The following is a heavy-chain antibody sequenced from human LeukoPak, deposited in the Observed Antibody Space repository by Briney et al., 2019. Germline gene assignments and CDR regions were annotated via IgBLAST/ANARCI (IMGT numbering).Heavy chain of an antibody. Sequence: GGSLRLSCAASGFIFSTSAMSWVRHAPGKGLEWVSTISGSAATTCYTDSVKGRFTISRDNSRDTVYLRMKSLRVEDTAVYYCAKDSVAVAGLVNHFDYWGRGTLVTVSS. D-gene: IGHD6-19*01. V-gene: IGHV3-23*01. CDR2: ISGSAATT. CDR1: GFIFSTSA. J-gene: IGHJ4*02. CDR3: AKDSVAVAGLVNHFDY.